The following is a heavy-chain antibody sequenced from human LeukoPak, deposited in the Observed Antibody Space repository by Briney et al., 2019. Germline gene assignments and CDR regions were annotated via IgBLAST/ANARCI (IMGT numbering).Heavy chain of an antibody. CDR1: GFPFSSYW. V-gene: IGHV3-21*01. CDR3: ARFSSGYHDAFDI. D-gene: IGHD3-22*01. CDR2: ISSSSSYI. J-gene: IGHJ3*02. Sequence: GGSLRLSCVASGFPFSSYWMTWVRQAPGKGLEWVSSISSSSSYIYYADSVKGRFTISRDNAKNSLYLQMNSLRAEDTAVYYCARFSSGYHDAFDIWGQGTMVTVSS.